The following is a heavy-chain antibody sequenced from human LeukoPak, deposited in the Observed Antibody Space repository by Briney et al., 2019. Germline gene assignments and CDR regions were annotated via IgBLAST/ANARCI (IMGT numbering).Heavy chain of an antibody. V-gene: IGHV4-34*01. J-gene: IGHJ3*02. CDR1: GGSFSGYY. Sequence: SETLSLTCAVYGGSFSGYYWSWIRQPPGKGLEWIGEINHSGSTNYNPSLKSRVTISVDTSKNQFSLKLSSVTAAGTAVYYCARAGATGAFDIWGQGTMVTVSS. CDR2: INHSGST. D-gene: IGHD3-10*01. CDR3: ARAGATGAFDI.